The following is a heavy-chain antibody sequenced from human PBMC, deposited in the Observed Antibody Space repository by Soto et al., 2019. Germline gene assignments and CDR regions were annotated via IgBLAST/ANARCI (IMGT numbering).Heavy chain of an antibody. CDR2: ISGSGGTT. CDR1: GFTFSSSA. J-gene: IGHJ6*02. D-gene: IGHD2-2*01. Sequence: LXLSCTASGFTFSSSAMNWFLQAPVKELEWVSGISGSGGTTYYADSVKGRFTISRDNSKNTVFLQMNSLRAEDTAVYYCARDLGYCSSTGCPDFYAMDVWGQGTTVTVPS. V-gene: IGHV3-23*01. CDR3: ARDLGYCSSTGCPDFYAMDV.